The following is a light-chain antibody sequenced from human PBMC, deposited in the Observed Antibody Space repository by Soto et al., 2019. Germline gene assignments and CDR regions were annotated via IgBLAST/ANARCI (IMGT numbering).Light chain of an antibody. CDR1: RSDVGGYNY. V-gene: IGLV2-14*01. CDR3: SSYTGSSTYV. Sequence: QSVLTQPASVSGSPGQSITVSCTGTRSDVGGYNYVSWYQQHPGKAPKLMIYDVSNRPSGISNRFSGSKSGNTASLTISGLQAEDEADYYCSSYTGSSTYVFGTGTKVTVL. J-gene: IGLJ1*01. CDR2: DVS.